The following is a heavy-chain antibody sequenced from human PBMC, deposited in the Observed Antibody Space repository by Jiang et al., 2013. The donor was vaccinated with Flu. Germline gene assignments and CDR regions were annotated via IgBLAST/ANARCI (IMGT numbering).Heavy chain of an antibody. CDR3: ARSVDWGSMWLYGMDV. Sequence: QLVESGAEVKKPGESLKISCKASGYRFTNYWIAWVRQMSGKGLEWMGIIYPGDSDTKYSPSFEGQVTISADKSITTAYLHLYSLKASDTAIYYCARSVDWGSMWLYGMDVWGQGTTVTVSS. CDR2: IYPGDSDT. J-gene: IGHJ6*02. V-gene: IGHV5-51*01. D-gene: IGHD2-21*01. CDR1: GYRFTNYW.